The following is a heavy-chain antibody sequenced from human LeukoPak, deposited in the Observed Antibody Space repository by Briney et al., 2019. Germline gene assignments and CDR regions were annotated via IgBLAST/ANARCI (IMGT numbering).Heavy chain of an antibody. Sequence: GGSLRLSCAASGFTFSSYGMHWVRQAPGKGLEWVAFIRYDGSNKYYADSVKGRFTISRDNSKNTLYLQMNSLRAEDTAVYYCAKDRRQQRRFDYWGQGTLVTVSS. J-gene: IGHJ4*02. CDR2: IRYDGSNK. CDR1: GFTFSSYG. V-gene: IGHV3-30*02. D-gene: IGHD6-13*01. CDR3: AKDRRQQRRFDY.